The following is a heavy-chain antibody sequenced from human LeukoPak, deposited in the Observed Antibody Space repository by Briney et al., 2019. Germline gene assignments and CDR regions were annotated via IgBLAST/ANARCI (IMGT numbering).Heavy chain of an antibody. CDR1: GFTFSSYG. D-gene: IGHD6-6*01. CDR2: ISYDGSNK. V-gene: IGHV3-30*18. Sequence: GRSLRLSCAASGFTFSSYGMHWARQAPGKGLEWVAVISYDGSNKYYADSVKGRFTISRDNSKNTLYLQMNSLRAEDTAVYYCAKGQTSSSYHNWFDPWGQGTLVTVSS. J-gene: IGHJ5*02. CDR3: AKGQTSSSYHNWFDP.